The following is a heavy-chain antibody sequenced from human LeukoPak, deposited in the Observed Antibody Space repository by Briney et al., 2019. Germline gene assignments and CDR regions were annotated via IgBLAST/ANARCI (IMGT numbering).Heavy chain of an antibody. CDR3: ARDSTYYYGSGSSGPHYFDY. D-gene: IGHD3-10*01. J-gene: IGHJ4*02. CDR2: ISYDGGNT. Sequence: GSLRLSCPASGFTFSSYAMHWVRQAPGKGLEWVAVISYDGGNTYYADSVKGRFTISRDNSKNTLYLQLNSLRAEDTAVYYCARDSTYYYGSGSSGPHYFDYWGQGTLVTVSS. CDR1: GFTFSSYA. V-gene: IGHV3-30*01.